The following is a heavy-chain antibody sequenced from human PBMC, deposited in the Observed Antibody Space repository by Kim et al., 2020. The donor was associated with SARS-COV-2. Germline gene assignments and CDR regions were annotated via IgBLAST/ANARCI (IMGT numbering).Heavy chain of an antibody. V-gene: IGHV5-51*01. D-gene: IGHD3-10*01. Sequence: GESLKISCKGSGYSFTSYWIGWVRQMPGKGLEWMGIIYPGDSDTRYSPSFQGQVTISADKSISTAYLQWSSLKASDTAMYYCARHPKLLLSPPMVWFDPWGQGTLVTVSS. CDR1: GYSFTSYW. CDR2: IYPGDSDT. J-gene: IGHJ5*02. CDR3: ARHPKLLLSPPMVWFDP.